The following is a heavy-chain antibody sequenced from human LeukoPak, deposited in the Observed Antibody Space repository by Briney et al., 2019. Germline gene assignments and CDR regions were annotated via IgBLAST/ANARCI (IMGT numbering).Heavy chain of an antibody. CDR2: IRCSSTTI. Sequence: GGSLRLYCAACIFSFNTSSMSWVRQTPGKGLEWISYIRCSSTTIYYADSVRGRFTISRYNGRNSLYLQMKDLRAEDTDEYFCLRDPRSLCGSAACFGPFFFFWGEGSLVTVSS. J-gene: IGHJ4*02. CDR1: IFSFNTSS. D-gene: IGHD2-15*01. CDR3: LRDPRSLCGSAACFGPFFFF. V-gene: IGHV3-48*01.